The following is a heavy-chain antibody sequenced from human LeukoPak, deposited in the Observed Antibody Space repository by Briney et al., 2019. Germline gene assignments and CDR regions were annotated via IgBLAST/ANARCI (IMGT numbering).Heavy chain of an antibody. D-gene: IGHD3-10*01. CDR3: ARDREDYASGGDWFDP. CDR2: IYYSGST. CDR1: GGSISSGDYY. J-gene: IGHJ5*02. V-gene: IGHV4-61*08. Sequence: PSETLSLTCTVSGGSISSGDYYWSWIRQPPGKGLEWIGYIYYSGSTSYNPSLKSRVTISVDTSKNEFSLRLRSVTAADTAVYYCARDREDYASGGDWFDPWGQGTLVTVSS.